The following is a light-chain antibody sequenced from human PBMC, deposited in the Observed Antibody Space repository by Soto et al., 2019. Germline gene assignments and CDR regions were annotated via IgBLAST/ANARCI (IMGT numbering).Light chain of an antibody. CDR3: QHYNSYSRT. CDR1: DNIGPW. J-gene: IGKJ1*01. Sequence: DIQMTQSPSTLSASIVDRVAITCRASDNIGPWVAWYQQKPGKAPKLLIYKASTLETGAPSRFAGSGSGTGFTLTITRLQPDDFATYYCQHYNSYSRTFGQGTKVDI. CDR2: KAS. V-gene: IGKV1-5*03.